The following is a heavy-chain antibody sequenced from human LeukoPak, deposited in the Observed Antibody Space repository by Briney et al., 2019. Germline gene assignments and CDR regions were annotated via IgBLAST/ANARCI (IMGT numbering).Heavy chain of an antibody. CDR2: INEDGGKT. D-gene: IGHD2-15*01. V-gene: IGHV3-43*02. J-gene: IGHJ3*02. CDR3: VKEIDTLGTNAFDI. Sequence: GGSLRLSCAASGFSFDAYPMHWVRQAPAKGLEWVSLINEDGGKTFYADSVRGRFTISRDNSKNSQYLQMNSLRTEDTAVYYCVKEIDTLGTNAFDIWGQGTIVTVSS. CDR1: GFSFDAYP.